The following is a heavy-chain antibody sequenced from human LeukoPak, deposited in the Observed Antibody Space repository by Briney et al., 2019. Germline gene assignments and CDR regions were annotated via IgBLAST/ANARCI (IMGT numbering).Heavy chain of an antibody. CDR3: ARHVAAAIDY. D-gene: IGHD6-13*01. V-gene: IGHV4-39*01. Sequence: SETLSLICTVSGGSISSSSYYWGWIRQPPGKGLEWIGSIYYSGSTYYNPSLKSRVTISVDTSKNQFSLKLSSVTAADTAVYYSARHVAAAIDYWGQGTLVTVSS. CDR1: GGSISSSSYY. CDR2: IYYSGST. J-gene: IGHJ4*02.